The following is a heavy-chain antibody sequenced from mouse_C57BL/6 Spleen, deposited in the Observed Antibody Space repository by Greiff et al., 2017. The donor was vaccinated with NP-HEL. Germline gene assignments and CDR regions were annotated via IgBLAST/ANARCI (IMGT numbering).Heavy chain of an antibody. CDR2: IYPSDSET. Sequence: QVQLQQPGAELVRPGSSVKLSCKASGYTFTSYWMDWVKQRPGQGLEWIGNIYPSDSETHYNQKFKDKATLTVDKSSSTAYMQLSRLTAEDSAVYYCASQRYFDVWGTGTTVTVSS. CDR1: GYTFTSYW. V-gene: IGHV1-61*01. CDR3: ASQRYFDV. J-gene: IGHJ1*03.